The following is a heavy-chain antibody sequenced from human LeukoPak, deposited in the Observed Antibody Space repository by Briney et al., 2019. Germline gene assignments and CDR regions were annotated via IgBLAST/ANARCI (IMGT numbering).Heavy chain of an antibody. Sequence: ASVKVSCKASGYTFTSYGISWVRQAPGQGLEWMGWISAYNGNTNYAQKLQGRVTMTTDTSTSTAYMELRSLRSDDTAVYYCAREYCSSTSCYKNYYYYGMDLWGQGTTVTVSS. V-gene: IGHV1-18*01. CDR1: GYTFTSYG. CDR3: AREYCSSTSCYKNYYYYGMDL. D-gene: IGHD2-2*02. CDR2: ISAYNGNT. J-gene: IGHJ6*02.